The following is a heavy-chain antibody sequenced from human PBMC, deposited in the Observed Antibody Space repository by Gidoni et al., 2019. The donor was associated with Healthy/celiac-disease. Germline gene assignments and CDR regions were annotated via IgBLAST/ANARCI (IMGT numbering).Heavy chain of an antibody. D-gene: IGHD3-3*01. CDR2: IRYDGSNK. CDR3: AKDDYDFWSCNLYYYGMDV. CDR1: GFTFSSYG. V-gene: IGHV3-30*02. Sequence: QVQLVESGGGVVQPGRSLRLSCAASGFTFSSYGMHWVRQAPGKGLEWVAFIRYDGSNKYYADSVKGRFTISRDNSKNTLYLQMNSLRAEDTAVYYCAKDDYDFWSCNLYYYGMDVWGQGTTVTVSS. J-gene: IGHJ6*02.